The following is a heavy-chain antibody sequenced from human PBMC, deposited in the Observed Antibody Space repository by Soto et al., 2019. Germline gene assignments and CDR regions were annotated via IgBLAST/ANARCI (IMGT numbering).Heavy chain of an antibody. CDR1: GGSISSYY. CDR2: IYYSGST. J-gene: IGHJ6*03. V-gene: IGHV4-59*01. CDR3: ARVGTIFGVVDYYYYMDV. D-gene: IGHD3-3*01. Sequence: SETLFLTCTVSGGSISSYYWSWIRQPPGKGLEWIGYIYYSGSTNYNPSLKSRVTISVDTSKNQFSLKLSSVTAADTAVYYCARVGTIFGVVDYYYYMDVWGKGTTVTVSS.